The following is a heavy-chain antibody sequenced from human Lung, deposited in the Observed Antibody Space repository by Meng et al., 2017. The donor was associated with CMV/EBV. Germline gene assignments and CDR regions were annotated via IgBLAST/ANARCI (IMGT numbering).Heavy chain of an antibody. CDR2: INSYSGHT. CDR3: ARVYCSGGSCYPPFDY. CDR1: GYTFSNYG. Sequence: ASXXVSXKASGYTFSNYGIGWVRQAPGQGLEWMGWINSYSGHTNYAQKLQGRVTMTTDTSTSSAYMELRSLRSDDTAVYYCARVYCSGGSCYPPFDYWGQAXLVTVSS. V-gene: IGHV1-18*01. D-gene: IGHD2-15*01. J-gene: IGHJ4*02.